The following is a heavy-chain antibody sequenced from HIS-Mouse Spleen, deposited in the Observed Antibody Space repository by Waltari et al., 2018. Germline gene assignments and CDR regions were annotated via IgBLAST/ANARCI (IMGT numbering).Heavy chain of an antibody. D-gene: IGHD3-10*01. CDR1: GGSFSGYY. Sequence: QVQLQQWGAGLLKPSETLSLTCAVYGGSFSGYYWSWIRQPPGKGLEWIGEINHSGRTNYNPSLKSRVTISVDTSKNQFSLRLSSVTAAETAVYYCARCDDYYGSGSYYAFDIWGQGTMVTVSS. V-gene: IGHV4-34*01. J-gene: IGHJ3*02. CDR3: ARCDDYYGSGSYYAFDI. CDR2: INHSGRT.